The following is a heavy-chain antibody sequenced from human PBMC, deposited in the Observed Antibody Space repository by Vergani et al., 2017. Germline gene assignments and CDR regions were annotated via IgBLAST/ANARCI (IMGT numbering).Heavy chain of an antibody. D-gene: IGHD2-15*01. CDR1: GFTFNNYK. Sequence: EVQLVESGGDLVQPGGSLRHSCEVPGFTFNNYKVKWVRQAPGRGLEWIAYISSRRDTTFHADSVKGRFTISIDNAKNSLYLQMNRLRDEDTDVYYCARVAVTPPHDYYYYMDVGGKGTTVTVSS. J-gene: IGHJ6*03. CDR3: ARVAVTPPHDYYYYMDV. CDR2: ISSRRDTT. V-gene: IGHV3-48*02.